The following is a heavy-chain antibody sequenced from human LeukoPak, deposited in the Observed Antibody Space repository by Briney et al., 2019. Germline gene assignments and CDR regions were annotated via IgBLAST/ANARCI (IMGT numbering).Heavy chain of an antibody. J-gene: IGHJ3*02. CDR3: ARDVGPYYYRSGSSSAFDI. CDR1: GFAFSTYG. V-gene: IGHV3-30*02. Sequence: PGGSLRLSCAASGFAFSTYGMHWVRQAPGKGLEWVSFIRHDGSNKYYADSVKGRFTISKDNSKSTLSLQMNSLRAEDTAVYYCARDVGPYYYRSGSSSAFDIWGQGTLVTVSS. D-gene: IGHD3-10*01. CDR2: IRHDGSNK.